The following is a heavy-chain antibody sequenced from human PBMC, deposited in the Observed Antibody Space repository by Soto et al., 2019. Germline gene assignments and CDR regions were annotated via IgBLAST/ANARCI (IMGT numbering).Heavy chain of an antibody. Sequence: QVQVVQSGAEVKKPGSSVKVSCKVSGGIFTNNAISWLRQAPGQGLEGLGGVIPLFDTAYYAQIFRGRLRISADGATTTAYMELSGLTSADTAVYFCATGGHNDGYNFYHGMDVWGQGTTVTVS. D-gene: IGHD5-18*01. V-gene: IGHV1-69*01. CDR3: ATGGHNDGYNFYHGMDV. J-gene: IGHJ6*02. CDR2: VIPLFDTA. CDR1: GGIFTNNA.